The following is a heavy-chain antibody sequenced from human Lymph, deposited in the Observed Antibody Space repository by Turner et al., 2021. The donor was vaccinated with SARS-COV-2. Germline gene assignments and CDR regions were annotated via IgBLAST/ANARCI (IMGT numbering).Heavy chain of an antibody. CDR2: SSGSGAST. J-gene: IGHJ5*02. CDR3: AKDGYDGIYCGGGSCYSGWFDP. CDR1: GFTFIRYT. D-gene: IGHD2-15*01. V-gene: IGHV3-23*01. Sequence: VQLLESGGGLVQPGGSLRLSCAASGFTFIRYTMSWVRQAPGKGLEWVSASSGSGASTYYADSVKGRFTISRDNSKNTLYLQMNSLRVEDTAVYYCAKDGYDGIYCGGGSCYSGWFDPWGQGTLVTVSS.